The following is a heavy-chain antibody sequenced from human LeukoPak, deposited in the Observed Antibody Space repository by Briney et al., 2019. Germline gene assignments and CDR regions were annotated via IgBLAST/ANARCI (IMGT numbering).Heavy chain of an antibody. D-gene: IGHD6-19*01. Sequence: TGGSLRLSCAASGFIFTSSAMRWVRQAPGKGLEWVSAITSRGGSTYYADSVKGRFTISRDSSKNTLYLQMNSLRAEDTALYYCAKGRGSGWFAEYFHHWRQGTMVTVSS. V-gene: IGHV3-23*01. CDR3: AKGRGSGWFAEYFHH. CDR2: ITSRGGST. CDR1: GFIFTSSA. J-gene: IGHJ1*01.